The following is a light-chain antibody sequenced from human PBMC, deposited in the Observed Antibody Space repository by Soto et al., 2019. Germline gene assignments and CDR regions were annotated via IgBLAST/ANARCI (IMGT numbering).Light chain of an antibody. CDR2: EVN. Sequence: QSVLTQPASVSGSPGQWITISCTGSSSDVGSYDRVSWYQQYPGKAPTLMIYEVNKRPSGISNRFSGSKSGNTASLTISGLQADDDAHYYCSSSLGCPTRVFGGGTQLTVL. CDR3: SSSLGCPTRV. J-gene: IGLJ3*02. V-gene: IGLV2-23*02. CDR1: SSDVGSYDR.